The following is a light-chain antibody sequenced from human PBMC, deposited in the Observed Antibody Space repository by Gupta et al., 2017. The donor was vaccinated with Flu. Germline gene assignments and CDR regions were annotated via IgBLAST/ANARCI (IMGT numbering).Light chain of an antibody. Sequence: KRARITSGGNNIGSKSVHWYHQKPGQAPELLVRDDFDRPSGIPQRFSGSDSGYTATLTISMVDAGDEAAYYCQLWDSRSDHPGVFGGGTKLTVL. J-gene: IGLJ3*02. V-gene: IGLV3-21*03. CDR2: DDF. CDR3: QLWDSRSDHPGV. CDR1: NIGSKS.